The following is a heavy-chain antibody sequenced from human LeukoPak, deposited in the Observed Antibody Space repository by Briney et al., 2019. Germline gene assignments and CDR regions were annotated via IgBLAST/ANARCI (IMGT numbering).Heavy chain of an antibody. D-gene: IGHD1-1*01. J-gene: IGHJ4*02. CDR2: ISGYNGNT. CDR3: ARAWNGCPDY. V-gene: IGHV1-18*01. CDR1: GYTFTSYG. Sequence: ASVKVSCTASGYTFTSYGMGWVRQAPGQGLEWMGWISGYNGNTNYAQKLQDRVTMTTDTSTSTAYMELRSLRSDDTAVYYCARAWNGCPDYWGQGTLVTVSS.